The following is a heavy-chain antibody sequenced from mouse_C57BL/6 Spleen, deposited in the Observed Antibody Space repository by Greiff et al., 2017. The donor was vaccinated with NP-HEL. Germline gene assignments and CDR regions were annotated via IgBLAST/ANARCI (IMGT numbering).Heavy chain of an antibody. J-gene: IGHJ4*01. D-gene: IGHD2-5*01. V-gene: IGHV5-6*01. CDR1: GFTFSSYG. CDR2: ISSGGSYT. CDR3: ARHGVYYSNYDYAMDY. Sequence: EVQVVESGGDLVKPGGSLKLSCAASGFTFSSYGMSWVRQTPDKRLEWVATISSGGSYTYYPDSVKGRFTISRDNAKNTLYLQMSSLKSEDTAMYYCARHGVYYSNYDYAMDYWGQGTSVTVSS.